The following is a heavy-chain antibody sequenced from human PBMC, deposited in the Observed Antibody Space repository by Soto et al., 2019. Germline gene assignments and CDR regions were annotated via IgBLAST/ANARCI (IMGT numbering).Heavy chain of an antibody. CDR3: ARVVMTTVPASFYYGLDV. V-gene: IGHV1-69*18. CDR1: GGTFSTYG. CDR2: IIPLIGTA. Sequence: QVQLVQSGAEVRKRGSSVTVSCKASGGTFSTYGITWVREAPGQGLEWMGNIIPLIGTANYAQRFRGRVTITADESTTTAYMELTSLRSEDTAVYYCARVVMTTVPASFYYGLDVWGQGTTVTVSS. D-gene: IGHD4-4*01. J-gene: IGHJ6*02.